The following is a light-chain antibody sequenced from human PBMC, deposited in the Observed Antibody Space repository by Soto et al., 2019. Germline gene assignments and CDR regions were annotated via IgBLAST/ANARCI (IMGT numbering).Light chain of an antibody. Sequence: QSALTQPASVSGSAGQSITISCSGTMRDVGAYNLVSWYQQHPGTAPKLIIYEVRNRPSGISSRFSGSRSGNTASLTVSGLQAEDEADYYCSSFAGSPVVFGGGTKVTVL. CDR2: EVR. V-gene: IGLV2-14*01. CDR3: SSFAGSPVV. CDR1: MRDVGAYNL. J-gene: IGLJ2*01.